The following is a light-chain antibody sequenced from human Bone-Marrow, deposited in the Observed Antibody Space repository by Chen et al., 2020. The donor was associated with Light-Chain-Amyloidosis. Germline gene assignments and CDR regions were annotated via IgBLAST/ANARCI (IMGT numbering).Light chain of an antibody. Sequence: QAGLTQPPSVSGAPGQRVTIACTGTSSNIGAGYDVHWYQQLPGAAPKLLISANTNRPAGVPDRFSGSTSGTSASLAITGLQADDEADYYCQSYDSKLDVVFGGGTKVTVL. J-gene: IGLJ2*01. CDR3: QSYDSKLDVV. CDR2: ANT. CDR1: SSNIGAGYD. V-gene: IGLV1-40*01.